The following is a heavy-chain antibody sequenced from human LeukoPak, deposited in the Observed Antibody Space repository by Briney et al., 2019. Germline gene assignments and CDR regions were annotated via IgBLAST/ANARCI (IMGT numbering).Heavy chain of an antibody. V-gene: IGHV1-8*01. D-gene: IGHD3-22*01. CDR2: MNPNSGNT. CDR1: VYTFTIYD. CDR3: ARGLYYYDSSGSYYFDY. J-gene: IGHJ4*02. Sequence: ASVTVSSKASVYTFTIYDSNWVRHATGQGLEWMVWMNPNSGNTGYAQKFQGRVTMTRNTSISTAYMGLSSLRSEDTAMYYCARGLYYYDSSGSYYFDYWGQGTLVTVSS.